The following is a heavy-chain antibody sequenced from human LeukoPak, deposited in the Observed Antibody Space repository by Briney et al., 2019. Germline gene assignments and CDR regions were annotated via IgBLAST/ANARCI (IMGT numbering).Heavy chain of an antibody. Sequence: GGSLRLSCAASGFTFSSYSMNWVRQAPGKGLEWVANIKQDGSEKYYVDSVKGRFTISRDNAKNSLYLQMNSLRAEDTAVYYCARDPYSSGWPSYYYYGMDVWGQGTTVTVSS. J-gene: IGHJ6*02. CDR1: GFTFSSYS. V-gene: IGHV3-7*01. CDR2: IKQDGSEK. CDR3: ARDPYSSGWPSYYYYGMDV. D-gene: IGHD6-19*01.